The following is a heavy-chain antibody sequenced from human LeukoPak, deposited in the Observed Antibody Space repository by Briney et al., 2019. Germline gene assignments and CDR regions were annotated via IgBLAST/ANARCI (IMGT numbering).Heavy chain of an antibody. CDR2: ISYDVNIK. Sequence: GGSLRLSCAASGFDFHNYVIHWVRQAPGKGLEWVAVISYDVNIKYHADSVKGRFTISRDSSSKTVYLQMNSLRTEDTAVYYCATQQGGNPAYWGQGTLVTVSS. CDR1: GFDFHNYV. J-gene: IGHJ4*02. D-gene: IGHD1-14*01. CDR3: ATQQGGNPAY. V-gene: IGHV3-30-3*01.